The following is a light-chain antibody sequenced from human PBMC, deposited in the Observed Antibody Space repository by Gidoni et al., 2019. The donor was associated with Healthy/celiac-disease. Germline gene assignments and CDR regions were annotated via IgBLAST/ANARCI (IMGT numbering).Light chain of an antibody. Sequence: QSALTQPASVSWSPGQSITISCTGTSSDVGGYNYVSWYQQHPGKAPKLMIYDVSNRPSGVSNRFSGSKSGNTASLTISGLQAEDEADYYCSSYTSSSTSVFGGGTKLTVL. V-gene: IGLV2-14*01. CDR2: DVS. J-gene: IGLJ3*02. CDR1: SSDVGGYNY. CDR3: SSYTSSSTSV.